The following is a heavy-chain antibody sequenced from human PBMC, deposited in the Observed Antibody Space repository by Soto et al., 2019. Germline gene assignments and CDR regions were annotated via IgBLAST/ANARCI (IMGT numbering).Heavy chain of an antibody. D-gene: IGHD4-17*01. J-gene: IGHJ4*02. CDR2: IYYSGST. Sequence: PSETLSLTCTVSDGSISSDYWSWIRQPPGEGLEWIGYIYYSGSTKYNPSLKSRVTISVDTSKNQITLKLSSVTAADTAVYYCARHGGSTVVAPFDYWGQGKLVTVSS. V-gene: IGHV4-59*01. CDR3: ARHGGSTVVAPFDY. CDR1: DGSISSDY.